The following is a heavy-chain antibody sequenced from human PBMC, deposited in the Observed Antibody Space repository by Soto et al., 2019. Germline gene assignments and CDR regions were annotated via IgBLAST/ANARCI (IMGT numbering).Heavy chain of an antibody. CDR3: AKTPRSYSSSRLFDY. V-gene: IGHV3-23*01. J-gene: IGHJ4*02. Sequence: GGSLRLSCAASGFTFSSYAMSWVRQAPGKGLEWVSAISGSGGSTYYADSVKGRFTISRDNSKNTLYLQMNSLRAEDTAVYYCAKTPRSYSSSRLFDYWGQGTLVTVSS. D-gene: IGHD6-13*01. CDR2: ISGSGGST. CDR1: GFTFSSYA.